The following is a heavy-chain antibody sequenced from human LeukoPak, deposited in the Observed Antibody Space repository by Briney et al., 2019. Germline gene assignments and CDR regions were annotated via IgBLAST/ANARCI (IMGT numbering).Heavy chain of an antibody. Sequence: GGSLRLSCAASGFTFSSYSMNWVRQAPGKGLEWVSSISSSSSYIYYADSVKGRFTISRDNAKNSLYLQMNSLRAEDTAVYYCARGRRIVVVVAATRNWFDPWGQGTLVTVSS. CDR2: ISSSSSYI. CDR1: GFTFSSYS. J-gene: IGHJ5*02. V-gene: IGHV3-21*01. CDR3: ARGRRIVVVVAATRNWFDP. D-gene: IGHD2-15*01.